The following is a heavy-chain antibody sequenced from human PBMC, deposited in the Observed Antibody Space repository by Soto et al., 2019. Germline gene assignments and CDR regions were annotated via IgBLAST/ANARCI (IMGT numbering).Heavy chain of an antibody. CDR2: IYYSGST. CDR1: GGSIRSSSYY. CDR3: ARLPNYYDSSGYYDYFDY. J-gene: IGHJ4*02. Sequence: LSLTCTVSGGSIRSSSYYWGWIRQPPGKGLEWIGSIYYSGSTYYNPSLKSRVTISVDTSKNQFSLKLSSVTAADTAVYYCARLPNYYDSSGYYDYFDYWGQGTLVTVSS. D-gene: IGHD3-22*01. V-gene: IGHV4-39*01.